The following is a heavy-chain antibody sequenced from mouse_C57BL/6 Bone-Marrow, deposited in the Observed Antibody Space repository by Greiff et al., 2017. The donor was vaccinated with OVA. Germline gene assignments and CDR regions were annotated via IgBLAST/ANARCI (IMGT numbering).Heavy chain of an antibody. CDR2: ISPRSGNT. V-gene: IGHV1-81*01. D-gene: IGHD2-4*01. CDR1: GYTFTSYG. CDR3: AREGDYHYFDY. J-gene: IGHJ2*01. Sequence: VQLQQSGAELARPGASVKLSCKASGYTFTSYGISWVKQRTGQGLEWIGEISPRSGNTYYNEKFKGKATLTADKSSSTAYMELRSLTSEDSAVYFCAREGDYHYFDYWGQGTTLTVSS.